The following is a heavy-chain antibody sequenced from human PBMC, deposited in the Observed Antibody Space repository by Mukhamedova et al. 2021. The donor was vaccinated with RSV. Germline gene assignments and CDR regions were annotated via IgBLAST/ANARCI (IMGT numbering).Heavy chain of an antibody. CDR3: VRTTYYYDAQGDY. CDR1: W. CDR2: IKQDGSKT. V-gene: IGHV3-7*01. J-gene: IGHJ4*02. D-gene: IGHD3-22*01. Sequence: WMSWVRQPPGKGLEWVANIKQDGSKTYYVDSVRGRFTIYRENAKNSLYLQMNSLRDEDTAVYYCVRTTYYYDAQGDYWGQGTLVT.